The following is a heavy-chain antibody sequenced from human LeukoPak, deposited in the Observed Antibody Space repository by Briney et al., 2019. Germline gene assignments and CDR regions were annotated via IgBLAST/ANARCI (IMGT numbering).Heavy chain of an antibody. Sequence: GGSLRLSCAASGFTFSSYEMNWVRQAPGKGLEWVSYISSSGSTIYYADTVKGRFTISRDNAKNSLYLQMNSLRAEDTAVYYCARENAVEVVTAADAFDIWGQGTMVTVSS. CDR3: ARENAVEVVTAADAFDI. D-gene: IGHD2-21*02. V-gene: IGHV3-48*03. J-gene: IGHJ3*02. CDR2: ISSSGSTI. CDR1: GFTFSSYE.